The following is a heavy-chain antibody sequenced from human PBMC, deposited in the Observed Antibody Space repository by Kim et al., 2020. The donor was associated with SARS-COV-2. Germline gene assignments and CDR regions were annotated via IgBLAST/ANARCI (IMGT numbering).Heavy chain of an antibody. CDR3: ARKFMGGVVSRVAFDY. Sequence: GGSLRLSCAASEFTFSSYWMTWVRQAPGKGLEWVANIKQDGSEKYYMDSVKGRFTISRDNAKNSLYLQMNSLRAEDTAVYYCARKFMGGVVSRVAFDYWGQGTLVTVSS. CDR1: EFTFSSYW. J-gene: IGHJ4*02. V-gene: IGHV3-7*01. CDR2: IKQDGSEK. D-gene: IGHD2-15*01.